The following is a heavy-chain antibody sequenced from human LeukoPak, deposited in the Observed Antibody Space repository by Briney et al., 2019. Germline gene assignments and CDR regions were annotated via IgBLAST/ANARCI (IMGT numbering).Heavy chain of an antibody. CDR2: IYDSGST. CDR3: AAGIVARLDV. J-gene: IGHJ6*04. D-gene: IGHD2-15*01. Sequence: SETLSPTCTVYGGLISSSSYYWGWLRQPPGKGLERFVSIYDSGSTYYNPSLTSPVTISVDTYKNQFSLKLSSVTAADAAVYCCAAGIVARLDVWGKGTTVTIPS. CDR1: GGLISSSSYY. V-gene: IGHV4-39*07.